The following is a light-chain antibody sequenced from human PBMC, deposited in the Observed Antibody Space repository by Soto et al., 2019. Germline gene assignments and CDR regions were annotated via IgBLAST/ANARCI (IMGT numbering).Light chain of an antibody. J-gene: IGKJ2*01. CDR3: QQYNDSFPYT. CDR1: QSISSW. CDR2: EAS. Sequence: DIQMTQSPSTLSASVGDRVTITCRASQSISSWLAWYQQKPGTAPKLLIYEASTLESGVPSRFSGSRSGTEFTLPVSSLQPDDFATYYCQQYNDSFPYTFGQGTKVDIK. V-gene: IGKV1-5*03.